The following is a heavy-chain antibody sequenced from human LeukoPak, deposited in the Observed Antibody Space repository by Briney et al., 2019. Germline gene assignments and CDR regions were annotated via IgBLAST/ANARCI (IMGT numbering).Heavy chain of an antibody. CDR1: GFTFSSYG. D-gene: IGHD5-18*01. J-gene: IGHJ5*02. CDR2: ISSSSSYI. CDR3: ARHAGIQLWFLFGWFDP. Sequence: GGSLRLSCAASGFTFSSYGMHWVRQAPGKGLEWVSSISSSSSYIYYADSVKGRFTISRDNAKNSLYLQMNSLRAEDTAVYYCARHAGIQLWFLFGWFDPWGQGTLVTVSS. V-gene: IGHV3-21*01.